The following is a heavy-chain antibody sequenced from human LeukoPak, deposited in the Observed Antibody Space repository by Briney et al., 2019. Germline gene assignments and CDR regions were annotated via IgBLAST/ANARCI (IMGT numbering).Heavy chain of an antibody. CDR3: AKGNLGIASY. V-gene: IGHV3-30*02. D-gene: IGHD7-27*01. J-gene: IGHJ4*02. CDR1: GFTFTSHA. Sequence: GGSLRLSCVASGFTFTSHAMHWVRHAPGKGLEWVAFIRYEVSNKYYADSVKGRFTISRDNSKNTLYLQMNSQRAEDTAVYYCAKGNLGIASYWGQGTLVTVSS. CDR2: IRYEVSNK.